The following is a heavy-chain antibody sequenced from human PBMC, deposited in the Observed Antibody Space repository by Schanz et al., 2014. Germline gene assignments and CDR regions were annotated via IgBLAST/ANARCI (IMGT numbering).Heavy chain of an antibody. Sequence: QVQLVQSGGEMKKPGASVKVSCKASGYTFTDYGLSWVRQAPGQGLEWLGWIRPDNGHTTYSQKVRDRVIFTTDTSANTAYMELSGLRSEDTAVYYCARDRLECGAECYSVEVFEIWGQGTLVIVSS. J-gene: IGHJ4*02. D-gene: IGHD2-21*01. CDR3: ARDRLECGAECYSVEVFEI. CDR1: GYTFTDYG. V-gene: IGHV1-18*01. CDR2: IRPDNGHT.